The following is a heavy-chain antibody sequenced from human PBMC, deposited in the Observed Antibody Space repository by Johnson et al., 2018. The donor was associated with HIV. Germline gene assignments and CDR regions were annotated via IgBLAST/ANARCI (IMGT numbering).Heavy chain of an antibody. CDR1: GFTFSNYA. CDR2: ITYDGTNK. CDR3: AKTRMGGILDAFDL. V-gene: IGHV3-30*18. D-gene: IGHD3-10*01. J-gene: IGHJ3*01. Sequence: QVQLVESGGGLVKPGASLRLSCAASGFTFSNYAIHWVRQAPGKGLEWVAGITYDGTNKYYADSVKGRFTLSRDNSKNTLDLQMNSLTIEDTAVFYCAKTRMGGILDAFDLWGQGTMVIVS.